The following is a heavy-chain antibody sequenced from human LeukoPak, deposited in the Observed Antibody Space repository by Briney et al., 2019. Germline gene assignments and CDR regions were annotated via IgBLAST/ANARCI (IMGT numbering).Heavy chain of an antibody. Sequence: PGRSLRLSCAASGFTFSSYAMHWVRQAPGKGLEWVAVISYDGSNKYYADSVKGRFTISRDNSKNTLYLQMNSLRAEDTAVYYYARDSPAYCCGGSCFSGGMDVWGQGTTVTVSS. CDR1: GFTFSSYA. V-gene: IGHV3-30-3*01. CDR3: ARDSPAYCCGGSCFSGGMDV. J-gene: IGHJ6*02. D-gene: IGHD2-15*01. CDR2: ISYDGSNK.